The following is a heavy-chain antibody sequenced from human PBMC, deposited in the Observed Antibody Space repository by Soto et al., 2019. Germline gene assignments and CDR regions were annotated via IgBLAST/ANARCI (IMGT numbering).Heavy chain of an antibody. J-gene: IGHJ6*02. CDR3: ARGGARGGMAV. CDR2: IGTAGDT. CDR1: GFTFSSYD. V-gene: IGHV3-13*01. D-gene: IGHD3-10*01. Sequence: EVQLVESGGGLVQPGGSLRLSCAASGFTFSSYDMHWVRQATGKGLEWVSAIGTAGDTYYPGSVKGRFTISRENAKNSLYLQMNSLRAGDTAVYYCARGGARGGMAVWGPGTTVTVSS.